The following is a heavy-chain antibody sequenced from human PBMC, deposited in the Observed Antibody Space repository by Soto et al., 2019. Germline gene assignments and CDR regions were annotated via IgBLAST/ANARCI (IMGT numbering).Heavy chain of an antibody. CDR2: IYYSGST. J-gene: IGHJ4*02. CDR1: GGSISSGDYY. Sequence: PSETLSLTCTVSGGSISSGDYYWSWIRQPPGKGLEWIGYIYYSGSTYYNTSLKSRVTISVDTSKKQFSLKLSSVTAAYTAVYYCARVPWDMVRGVRYYFDYWGQGTLVTVS. D-gene: IGHD3-10*01. V-gene: IGHV4-30-4*01. CDR3: ARVPWDMVRGVRYYFDY.